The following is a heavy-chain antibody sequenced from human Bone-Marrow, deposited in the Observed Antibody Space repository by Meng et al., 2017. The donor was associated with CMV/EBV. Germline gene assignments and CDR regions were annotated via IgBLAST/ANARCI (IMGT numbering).Heavy chain of an antibody. CDR2: IYSSGST. CDR3: ASTAGGYYDFWSGWFDP. J-gene: IGHJ5*02. V-gene: IGHV4-59*01. D-gene: IGHD3-3*01. Sequence: GSLRLSCTVSTGSISSYYWSWIRQPLGKGLEWIGYIYSSGSTNYNPSLKSRVTISVDTSKNQFSLKVSSVTAADTAVYYCASTAGGYYDFWSGWFDPWGQGTLVTSPQ. CDR1: TGSISSYY.